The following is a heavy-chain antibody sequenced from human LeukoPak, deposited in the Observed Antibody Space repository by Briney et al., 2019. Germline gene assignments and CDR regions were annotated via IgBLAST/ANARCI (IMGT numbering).Heavy chain of an antibody. J-gene: IGHJ6*03. CDR1: GGSISSSSYY. Sequence: SEALSLTCTVSGGSISSSSYYWGWIRQPPGKGLEWIGSIYYSGSTYYNPSLKSRVTISVDTSKNQFSLKLSSVTAADTAVYYCARGGSGYDLTPGYYYYMDVWGKGTTVTISS. V-gene: IGHV4-39*01. D-gene: IGHD5-12*01. CDR3: ARGGSGYDLTPGYYYYMDV. CDR2: IYYSGST.